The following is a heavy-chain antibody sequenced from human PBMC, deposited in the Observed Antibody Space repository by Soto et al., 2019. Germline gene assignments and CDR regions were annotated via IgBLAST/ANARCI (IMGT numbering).Heavy chain of an antibody. D-gene: IGHD4-17*01. CDR2: IIPSFGPA. CDR1: GATSSSSA. V-gene: IGHV1-69*13. Sequence: SVKVSGKALGATSSSSAISWLRQAPGQGLECMGGIIPSFGPANHVLKFQGRVTITADESTSTAYMELSRVRFEDTAVYYCDSQDYGDYVDLEFDSWGQGTLVTVSS. CDR3: DSQDYGDYVDLEFDS. J-gene: IGHJ4*02.